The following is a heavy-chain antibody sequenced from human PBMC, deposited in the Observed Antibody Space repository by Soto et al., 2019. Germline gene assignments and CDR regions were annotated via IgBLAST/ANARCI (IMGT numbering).Heavy chain of an antibody. CDR2: IIPILGIA. D-gene: IGHD6-19*01. CDR3: ARGEGGQWLVDY. V-gene: IGHV1-69*02. J-gene: IGHJ4*02. CDR1: GGTFSSYT. Sequence: QVQLVQSGAEVKKPGSSVKVSCKASGGTFSSYTTSWVRQAPGQGLEWMGRIIPILGIANYAQKFQGRVTITADKSTSTAYMELSSLRSEDTAVYYCARGEGGQWLVDYWGQGTLVTVSS.